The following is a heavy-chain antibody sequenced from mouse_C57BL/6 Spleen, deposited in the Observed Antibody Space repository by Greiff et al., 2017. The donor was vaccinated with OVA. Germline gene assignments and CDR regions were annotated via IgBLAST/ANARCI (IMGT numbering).Heavy chain of an antibody. CDR2: ISDGGSYN. CDR3: ARDGGGYPAWCAY. CDR1: GFTFSSYA. Sequence: EVMLVESGGGLVKPGGSLKLSCEASGFTFSSYAMSWVRQTPETRLEWVAPISDGGSYNYYPDNVKGRFTISRDNAKNNLYLQMSHLKSEDTAMYYWARDGGGYPAWCAYWGQGTLVTVSA. D-gene: IGHD1-1*02. V-gene: IGHV5-4*01. J-gene: IGHJ3*01.